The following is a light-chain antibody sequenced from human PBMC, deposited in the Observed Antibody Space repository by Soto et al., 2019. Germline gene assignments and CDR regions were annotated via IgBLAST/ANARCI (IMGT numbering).Light chain of an antibody. J-gene: IGLJ3*02. V-gene: IGLV2-8*01. CDR2: EVT. Sequence: QSALTQPPSASGSPGQSVTISCTGTSSDVGGYNYVSWYQQYPGRAPKLMIYEVTKRPSGVPDRFSGSQSGNTAYLTVSGLQAEDEADYYCSSYAASNNFYFVFGGGTKVTVL. CDR1: SSDVGGYNY. CDR3: SSYAASNNFYFV.